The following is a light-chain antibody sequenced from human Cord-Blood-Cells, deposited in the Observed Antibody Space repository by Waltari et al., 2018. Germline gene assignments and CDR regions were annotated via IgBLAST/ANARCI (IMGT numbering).Light chain of an antibody. CDR3: QSYDSSNVV. V-gene: IGLV6-57*01. J-gene: IGLJ2*01. CDR1: SGSIASNY. Sequence: NFMLTQPHSVSESPGKTVTISCTRCSGSIASNYVQWNQQRPGSSPTTVIYEDNQRPSGVPDRFSGSIDSSSNSASLTISGLKTEDEADYYCQSYDSSNVVFGGGTKLTVL. CDR2: EDN.